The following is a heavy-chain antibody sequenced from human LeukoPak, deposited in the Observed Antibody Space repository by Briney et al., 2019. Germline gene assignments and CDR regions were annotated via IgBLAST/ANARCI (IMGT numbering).Heavy chain of an antibody. CDR3: AKDRETTSSGTLDA. V-gene: IGHV3-30*18. CDR2: IAEEGRIA. CDR1: GLTFTSYG. Sequence: QPGRSLRLSCAASGLTFTSYGMHCVRQPPGKGLEWVAFIAEEGRIAKSTDSVKGRFTISSHKSHNMLNLPTNSLRTKETSAYYCAKDRETTSSGTLDACGEGNLVTVSS. D-gene: IGHD1-1*01. J-gene: IGHJ5*02.